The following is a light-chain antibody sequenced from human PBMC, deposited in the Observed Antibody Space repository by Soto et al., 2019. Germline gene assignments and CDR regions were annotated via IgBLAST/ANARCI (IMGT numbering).Light chain of an antibody. Sequence: QSALTQPASVSGSPGQSITISCTGTSSDVGGYNSVSWYQQHPGKAPKVMIYEVSNRPSGVSNRFSGSKSGNTASLTISGLQAEDEADYYCSSYTSRSTLVFGGGTKLTVL. CDR3: SSYTSRSTLV. CDR1: SSDVGGYNS. CDR2: EVS. J-gene: IGLJ2*01. V-gene: IGLV2-14*01.